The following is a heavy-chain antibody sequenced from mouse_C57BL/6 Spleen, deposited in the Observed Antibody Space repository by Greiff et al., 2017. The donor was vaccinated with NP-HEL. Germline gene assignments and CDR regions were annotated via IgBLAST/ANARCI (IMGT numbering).Heavy chain of an antibody. CDR1: GYTFTSYW. J-gene: IGHJ2*01. Sequence: QVQLQQPGAELVKPGASVKLSCKASGYTFTSYWMQWVKQRPGRGMEGRGMIHPNSGSTNYNEKFKSKATLTVDKSSSTAYMQLSSLTSEDSAVYYCARVDDGYYPIYFDYWGQGTTLTVSS. D-gene: IGHD2-3*01. CDR2: IHPNSGST. V-gene: IGHV1-64*01. CDR3: ARVDDGYYPIYFDY.